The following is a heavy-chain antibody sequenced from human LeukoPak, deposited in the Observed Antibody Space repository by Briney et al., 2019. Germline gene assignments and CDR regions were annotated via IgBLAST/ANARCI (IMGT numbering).Heavy chain of an antibody. Sequence: GGSLRLSCAASGFTVSSNYMSWVRQAPGKGLEWVLVIYSGGSTYYADSVKGRFTISRHNSKNTLYLQMNSLRAEDTAVYYCARAKPLGVLEWLFDYWGQGTLVTVSS. J-gene: IGHJ4*02. V-gene: IGHV3-53*04. D-gene: IGHD3-3*01. CDR3: ARAKPLGVLEWLFDY. CDR1: GFTVSSNY. CDR2: IYSGGST.